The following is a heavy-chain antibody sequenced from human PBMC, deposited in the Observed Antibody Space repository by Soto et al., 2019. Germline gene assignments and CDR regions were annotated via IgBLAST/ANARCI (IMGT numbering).Heavy chain of an antibody. V-gene: IGHV3-48*01. CDR3: ARTSRYCSGGSCPTGYFQH. CDR2: ISSSSSTI. J-gene: IGHJ1*01. D-gene: IGHD2-15*01. CDR1: GFTYSSYS. Sequence: EVQLVESGGGLVQPGGSLRLSCAASGFTYSSYSMNWVRQAPGKGLEWVSYISSSSSTIYYADSVKGRFTISRDNAKNSLYLQMNSLRAEDTAVYYCARTSRYCSGGSCPTGYFQHWGQGTLVTVSS.